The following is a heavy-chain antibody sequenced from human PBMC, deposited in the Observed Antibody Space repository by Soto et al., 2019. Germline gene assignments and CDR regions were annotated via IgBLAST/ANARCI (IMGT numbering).Heavy chain of an antibody. CDR1: GYPFTSYG. CDR2: ISAYNGNT. D-gene: IGHD3-22*01. CDR3: ARVVVRYYYDSSGEGWFDP. Sequence: ASVKVSCKSSGYPFTSYGISWVRQAPGQGLEWMGWISAYNGNTNYAQKLQGRVTMTTDTSTSAAYMELRSLRSDDTAVYYCARVVVRYYYDSSGEGWFDPWGQGTLVTVSS. V-gene: IGHV1-18*04. J-gene: IGHJ5*02.